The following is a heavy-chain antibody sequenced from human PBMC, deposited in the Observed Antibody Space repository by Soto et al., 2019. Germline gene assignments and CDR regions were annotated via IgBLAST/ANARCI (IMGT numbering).Heavy chain of an antibody. CDR2: IGTAGDP. Sequence: EVQLVESGGGLVQPGGSLRLSCAASGCTFRSYDMHWVRQARGKGLEWVSAIGTAGDPYYPGSVKGRFTISRENAKNSLYLQMNSLRAGDTAVYYCARSSSSSGIDDDAFDIWGQGTMVTVSS. CDR3: ARSSSSSGIDDDAFDI. D-gene: IGHD6-6*01. V-gene: IGHV3-13*05. CDR1: GCTFRSYD. J-gene: IGHJ3*02.